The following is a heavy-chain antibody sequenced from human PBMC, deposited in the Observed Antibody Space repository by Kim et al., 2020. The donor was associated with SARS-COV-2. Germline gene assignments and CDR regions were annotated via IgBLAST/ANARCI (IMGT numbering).Heavy chain of an antibody. CDR3: VKYGLNYGAVL. J-gene: IGHJ4*02. CDR2: TTRSGDGS. D-gene: IGHD3-10*01. Sequence: GGSLRLTCSGSGFTFSEYALHWVRRAPGKGLEYVSATTRSGDGSFYADSVDGRFTVSRDNSKNKLYLQMNSLKVEDTSVYYCVKYGLNYGAVLWGQGTLVIVSS. CDR1: GFTFSEYA. V-gene: IGHV3-64D*06.